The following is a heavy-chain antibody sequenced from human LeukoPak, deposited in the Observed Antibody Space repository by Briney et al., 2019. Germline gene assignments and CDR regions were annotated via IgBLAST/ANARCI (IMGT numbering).Heavy chain of an antibody. CDR2: MNPNRGNT. J-gene: IGHJ6*02. V-gene: IGHV1-8*01. D-gene: IGHD3-3*01. CDR3: ARVSHYDFWSGLLRGGSNYYYYGMDV. CDR1: GYTFTSYD. Sequence: GASVKVSCKASGYTFTSYDINWVRQATGQGLEWMGWMNPNRGNTGYAQKFQGRVTMTRNTSISTAYMELSSLRSEDTAVYYCARVSHYDFWSGLLRGGSNYYYYGMDVWGQGTTVTVSS.